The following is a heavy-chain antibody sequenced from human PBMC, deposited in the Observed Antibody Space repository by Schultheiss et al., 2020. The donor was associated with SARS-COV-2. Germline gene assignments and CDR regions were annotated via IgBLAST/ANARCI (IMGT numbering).Heavy chain of an antibody. D-gene: IGHD4-11*01. J-gene: IGHJ1*01. CDR2: IYYSASP. CDR1: GAPISNYY. Sequence: SETLSLTCTVSGAPISNYYWNWIRQPPGKGLEWIGYIYYSASPKYNPSLKSRVTISVDTSKNHFSLKLNSVNAADTAVYYCAGQAVSGFAALGYWGQGTPVTVSS. V-gene: IGHV4-59*01. CDR3: AGQAVSGFAALGY.